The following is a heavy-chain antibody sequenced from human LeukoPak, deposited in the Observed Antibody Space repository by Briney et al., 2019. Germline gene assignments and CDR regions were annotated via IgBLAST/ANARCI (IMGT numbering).Heavy chain of an antibody. CDR2: ISGSGDYT. CDR1: GFTFSSYA. D-gene: IGHD6-6*01. V-gene: IGHV3-23*01. J-gene: IGHJ4*02. Sequence: PGGSLRLSCAASGFTFSSYAMSWVRQAPGKGLEWVSSISGSGDYTNHADSVKGRFTISRDNSKNTVYLQMNSLRAEDTAVYYCARDRAARHLDYWGQGTLVTVSS. CDR3: ARDRAARHLDY.